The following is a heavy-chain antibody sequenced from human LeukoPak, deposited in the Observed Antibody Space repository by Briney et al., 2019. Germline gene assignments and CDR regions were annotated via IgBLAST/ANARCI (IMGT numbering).Heavy chain of an antibody. CDR2: VHYDGAT. D-gene: IGHD6-6*01. Sequence: SETLSLTCSVSGGSISGRRYYWGWIRQPPGRGLEWIGSVHYDGATYSNPSLKSRVTMSVDTSKNQVSLKLRSGTAADTAVYYCARLPSPYSSSSRYYYYGMDVWGQGTTVTVSS. V-gene: IGHV4-39*01. J-gene: IGHJ6*02. CDR1: GGSISGRRYY. CDR3: ARLPSPYSSSSRYYYYGMDV.